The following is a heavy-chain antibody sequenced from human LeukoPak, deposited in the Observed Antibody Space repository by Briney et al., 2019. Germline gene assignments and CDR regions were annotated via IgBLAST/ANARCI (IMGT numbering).Heavy chain of an antibody. Sequence: ASVNVSCKASGGTFSSYAISWVRQAPGQGLEWMGGIIPIFGTANYAQKFQGRVTITADESTSTAYMELSSLRSEDTAVYYCASDVDTAMVGVYWGQGTLVTVSS. CDR2: IIPIFGTA. V-gene: IGHV1-69*13. D-gene: IGHD5-18*01. CDR1: GGTFSSYA. J-gene: IGHJ4*02. CDR3: ASDVDTAMVGVY.